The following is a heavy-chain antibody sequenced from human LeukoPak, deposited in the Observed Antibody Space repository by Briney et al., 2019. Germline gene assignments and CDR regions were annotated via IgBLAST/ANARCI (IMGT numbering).Heavy chain of an antibody. V-gene: IGHV1-58*02. CDR3: AAEVGILTGYYHYGMDV. CDR2: IVVGSGNT. J-gene: IGHJ6*02. Sequence: GASEKVSCKASGFTFTSSAMQWVRQARGQRLEWIGWIVVGSGNTNYAQKFQERVTITRDMSTSTAYMELSSLRSEDTAVYYCAAEVGILTGYYHYGMDVWGQGTTVTVSS. CDR1: GFTFTSSA. D-gene: IGHD3-9*01.